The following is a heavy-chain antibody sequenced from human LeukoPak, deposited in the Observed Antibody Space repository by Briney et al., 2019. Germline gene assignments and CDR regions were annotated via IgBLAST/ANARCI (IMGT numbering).Heavy chain of an antibody. Sequence: GASVKVSCKASGYTFTSSYDLNWVRQAPGQGLEWMGWMNPYSGITGYTQKFQGRVTMTRDTSISTAYMELSSLTSEDTAVYFCARENVNRGSSWGYDYFGMDVWGQGTAVTVSS. V-gene: IGHV1-8*01. CDR2: MNPYSGIT. J-gene: IGHJ6*02. D-gene: IGHD6-13*01. CDR1: GYTFTSSYD. CDR3: ARENVNRGSSWGYDYFGMDV.